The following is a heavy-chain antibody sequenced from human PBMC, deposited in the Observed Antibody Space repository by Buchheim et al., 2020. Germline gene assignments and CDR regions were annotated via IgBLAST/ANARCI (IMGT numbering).Heavy chain of an antibody. Sequence: QVQLQQWGAGLLKPSETLSLTCAVYGGSFSGYYWSWIRQPPGKGLEWIREINHSGSTNYNPSLKSRVTISVDTSKNQFSLKLSSVTAADTAVYYCARGNRDGANTKFDYWGQGTL. CDR1: GGSFSGYY. V-gene: IGHV4-34*01. D-gene: IGHD4/OR15-4a*01. CDR2: INHSGST. J-gene: IGHJ4*02. CDR3: ARGNRDGANTKFDY.